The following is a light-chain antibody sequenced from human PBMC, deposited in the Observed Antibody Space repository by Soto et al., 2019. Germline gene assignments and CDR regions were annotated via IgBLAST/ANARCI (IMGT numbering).Light chain of an antibody. CDR2: AAS. J-gene: IGKJ4*01. CDR3: QQYGSSPLT. Sequence: ETVLTPSPGTLSLSPGERATLSCRASQSVNSSHLAWYQQKPGQAPRLLIYAASRRATGIPDRFSGSGSGTDFTLSISRLEPEDFAVYYCQQYGSSPLTFGGGTKVDIK. CDR1: QSVNSSH. V-gene: IGKV3-20*01.